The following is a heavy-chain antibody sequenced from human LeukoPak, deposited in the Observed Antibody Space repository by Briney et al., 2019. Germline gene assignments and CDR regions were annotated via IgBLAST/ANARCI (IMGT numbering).Heavy chain of an antibody. V-gene: IGHV4-39*07. Sequence: PSETLSLICTVSGGSISSSSHYWGWVRQPPGKGLEWIGSIYYSGTTYYNPSLKSRVTISVDTSKNQFSLKLSSVTAADTAVYYCARVNPSYYDFWSGYYTGIANFDYWGQGTLVTVSS. CDR2: IYYSGTT. J-gene: IGHJ4*02. CDR1: GGSISSSSHY. CDR3: ARVNPSYYDFWSGYYTGIANFDY. D-gene: IGHD3-3*01.